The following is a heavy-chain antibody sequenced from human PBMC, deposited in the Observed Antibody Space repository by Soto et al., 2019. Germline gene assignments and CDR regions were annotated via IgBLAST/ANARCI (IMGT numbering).Heavy chain of an antibody. J-gene: IGHJ4*02. CDR2: ISYDGRNR. V-gene: IGHV3-30*18. CDR3: AKDRSNSWTFDY. CDR1: GFTFRRDG. Sequence: QVRLVESGGGVVQPGRSLRLSCAASGFTFRRDGMHWVRQAPGKGLEWVAVISYDGRNRYYADSVKGRFAISRDESKNTLYLQMNSLRAEDTAVYYCAKDRSNSWTFDYWGLGTLVTVSS. D-gene: IGHD6-13*01.